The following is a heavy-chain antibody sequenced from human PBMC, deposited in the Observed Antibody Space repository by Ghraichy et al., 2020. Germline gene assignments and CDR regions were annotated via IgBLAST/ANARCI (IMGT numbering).Heavy chain of an antibody. CDR1: GGSIYNYNYY. D-gene: IGHD3-3*01. CDR2: IYNTVST. V-gene: IGHV4-39*01. Sequence: SETLSLTCTVSGGSIYNYNYYWGWIRQPPGKGLEWIGSIYNTVSTYYNPSLKSRVTISVDTSDNQFSLKLRSVTAADTAVYYCARHFNTIWGVAHGGSMDVWGQGTTVTVSS. CDR3: ARHFNTIWGVAHGGSMDV. J-gene: IGHJ6*02.